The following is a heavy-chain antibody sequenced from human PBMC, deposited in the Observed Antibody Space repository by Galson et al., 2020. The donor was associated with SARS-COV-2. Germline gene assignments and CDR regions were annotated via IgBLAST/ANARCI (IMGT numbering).Heavy chain of an antibody. CDR1: GGSVSSGSYY. D-gene: IGHD2-8*01. CDR2: IYTSGST. CDR3: TRDMVWAGNYYYMDV. Sequence: SETLSLTCTVSGGSVSSGSYYWSWIRQPAGKGLEWIGRIYTSGSTNYNPSLKSRVTISVDTSKNQFSLKLSSVTAADTAVYFCTRDMVWAGNYYYMDVWGKGT. J-gene: IGHJ6*03. V-gene: IGHV4-61*02.